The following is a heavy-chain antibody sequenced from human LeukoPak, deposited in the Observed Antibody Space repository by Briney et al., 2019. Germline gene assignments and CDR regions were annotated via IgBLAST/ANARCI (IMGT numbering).Heavy chain of an antibody. CDR1: GGSISSYY. Sequence: SETLSLTCTVSGGSISSYYWSWIRQPPGKGLEWIGYIYYSGSTNYNPSLKSRVTISVDTSKNQFSLKLSSVAAADTAVYYCARRGNWNYLDYWGQGTLVTVSS. J-gene: IGHJ4*02. CDR3: ARRGNWNYLDY. D-gene: IGHD1-7*01. V-gene: IGHV4-59*08. CDR2: IYYSGST.